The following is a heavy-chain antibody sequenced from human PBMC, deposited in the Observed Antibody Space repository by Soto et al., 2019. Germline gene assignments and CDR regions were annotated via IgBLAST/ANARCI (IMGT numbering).Heavy chain of an antibody. Sequence: SDTLSVTCTVSGGSISSGGYYWSWIRQHPGKGLEWIGYIYYSGSTYYNPSLKSRVTISVDTSKNQFSLKLSSVTAADTAVYYCARAGSRVALFDYWGQGTLVTVS. CDR2: IYYSGST. J-gene: IGHJ4*02. D-gene: IGHD2-15*01. CDR3: ARAGSRVALFDY. V-gene: IGHV4-31*03. CDR1: GGSISSGGYY.